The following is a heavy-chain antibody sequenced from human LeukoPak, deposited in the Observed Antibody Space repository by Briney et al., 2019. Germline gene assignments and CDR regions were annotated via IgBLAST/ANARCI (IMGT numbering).Heavy chain of an antibody. D-gene: IGHD2-15*01. CDR3: ANYRLRRNRSGGSCYGGWNLCTDY. CDR1: GFTFDDYA. CDR2: ISGDGRST. V-gene: IGHV3-43*02. Sequence: GGSLRLSCAASGFTFDDYAMHWVRQAPGKGLEWVSLISGDGRSTYYADSVKGRFTISRDNSKNSLYLQMNSLRTEDTALYYCANYRLRRNRSGGSCYGGWNLCTDYWGQGTLVTVSS. J-gene: IGHJ4*02.